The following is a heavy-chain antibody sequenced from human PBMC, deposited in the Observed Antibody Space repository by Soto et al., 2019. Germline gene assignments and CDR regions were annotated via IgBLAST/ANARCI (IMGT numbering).Heavy chain of an antibody. J-gene: IGHJ4*02. V-gene: IGHV4-59*01. CDR3: ARGVPSGRLTDFDY. CDR2: IYYSGST. Sequence: QVQLQESGPGLVKPSETLSLICTVSGGSISSYYWSWILQPPGKGLEWIGYIYYSGSTNYNPSLKSRVTISVDMAKNQFSLKLSSVTAADTAVYYCARGVPSGRLTDFDYWGQGTLVTVSS. D-gene: IGHD3-9*01. CDR1: GGSISSYY.